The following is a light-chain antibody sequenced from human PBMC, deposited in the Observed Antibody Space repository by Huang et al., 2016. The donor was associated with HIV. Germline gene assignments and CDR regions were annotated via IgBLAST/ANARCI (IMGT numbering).Light chain of an antibody. Sequence: DIVMTPPPDSLAVSLGERATINCKSSQSLFYRSQNMNDLAWDQQKPGQPPKLLIYWASTREAGVPDRFSGSGSGTDFTLTISGLQAEDVAVYYCQQDYSAPFTFGPGTKVEIK. CDR1: QSLFYRSQNMND. J-gene: IGKJ3*01. CDR3: QQDYSAPFT. V-gene: IGKV4-1*01. CDR2: WAS.